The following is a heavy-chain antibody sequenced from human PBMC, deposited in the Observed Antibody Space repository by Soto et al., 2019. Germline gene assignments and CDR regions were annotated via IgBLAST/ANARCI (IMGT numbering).Heavy chain of an antibody. CDR2: IYPGDSDT. CDR1: GYSFSTYW. J-gene: IGHJ6*02. D-gene: IGHD3-9*01. CDR3: ARPKTDFLTGYYAYYDMEV. V-gene: IGHV5-51*01. Sequence: PGESRKISCRGSGYSFSTYWIAGVRQMPGRGLDCMGIIYPGDSDTRYSPSFQGQVTISADTSSSTAYLQLSSMKASDTAMYYCARPKTDFLTGYYAYYDMEVWGQWTTVNVSS.